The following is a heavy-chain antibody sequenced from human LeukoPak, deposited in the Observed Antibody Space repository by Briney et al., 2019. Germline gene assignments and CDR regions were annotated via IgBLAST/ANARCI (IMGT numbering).Heavy chain of an antibody. D-gene: IGHD6-19*01. CDR2: IYTSGST. V-gene: IGHV4-61*02. CDR3: ARAVAGRGDFDY. CDR1: GGSISSGSYY. J-gene: IGHJ4*02. Sequence: SETLSLTCTVSGGSISSGSYYWSWIRQPAGKGLEWIGRIYTSGSTNYNPSLKGRVTISVDTSKNQFSLKLSSVTAADTAVYYCARAVAGRGDFDYWGQGTLVTVSS.